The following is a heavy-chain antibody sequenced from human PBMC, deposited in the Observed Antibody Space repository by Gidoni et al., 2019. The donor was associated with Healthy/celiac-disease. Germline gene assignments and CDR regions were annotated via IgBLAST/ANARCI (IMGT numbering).Heavy chain of an antibody. CDR3: AKDLSYGSGSLGCDY. Sequence: EVQLVESGGGLVQPGRSLRLSCAASGFPFADCAMHWVRQAPGKGLEWVSGISWNSGSIGYADSVKGRFTISRDNAKNALYLQMNSLRAEDTALYYCAKDLSYGSGSLGCDYWGQGTLVTVSS. D-gene: IGHD3-10*01. CDR1: GFPFADCA. J-gene: IGHJ4*02. CDR2: ISWNSGSI. V-gene: IGHV3-9*01.